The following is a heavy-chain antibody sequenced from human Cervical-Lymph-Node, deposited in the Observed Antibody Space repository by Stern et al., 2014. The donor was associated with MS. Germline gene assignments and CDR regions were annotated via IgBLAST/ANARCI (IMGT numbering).Heavy chain of an antibody. CDR2: IYWDDDA. V-gene: IGHV2-5*02. D-gene: IGHD3-22*01. CDR1: GFSFSTSGVG. Sequence: QVTLRESGPTLVKPTQTLTLTCTFSGFSFSTSGVGVGWIRQPPGRALECLAVIYWDDDAHYNPSLKSRLTISKDTSKNQVILTLTNMATVDTATYYCVHGPSASDSDGYYYGFDSWGQGTLVTVSP. J-gene: IGHJ4*02. CDR3: VHGPSASDSDGYYYGFDS.